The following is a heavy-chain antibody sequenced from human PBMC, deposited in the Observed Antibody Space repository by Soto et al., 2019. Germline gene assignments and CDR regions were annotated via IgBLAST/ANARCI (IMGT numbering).Heavy chain of an antibody. V-gene: IGHV1-8*01. CDR3: ARGYEGFVWLFVRSSGYYYRDV. D-gene: IGHD3-9*01. J-gene: IGHJ6*03. Sequence: QVQLVQSGAEVKKPGASVKVSCKASGYTFTSYDINWVRQATGQGLEWMGWMNPNSGNTGYAQKFQGRVTMIRNTSISTAYMELRSLRSEDTAVYYCARGYEGFVWLFVRSSGYYYRDVWGKGTTVTVSS. CDR1: GYTFTSYD. CDR2: MNPNSGNT.